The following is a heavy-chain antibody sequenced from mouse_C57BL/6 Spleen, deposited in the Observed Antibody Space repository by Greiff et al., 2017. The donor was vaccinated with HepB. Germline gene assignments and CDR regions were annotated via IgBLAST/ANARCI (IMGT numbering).Heavy chain of an antibody. V-gene: IGHV2-5*01. Sequence: VMLVESGPGLVQPSQSLSITCTVSGFSLTSYGVHWVRQSPGKGLEWLGVIWRGGSTDYNAAFMSRLSITKDNSKSQVFFKMNSLQADDTAIYYCAKNGDDGYYGAMDYWGQGTSVTVSS. J-gene: IGHJ4*01. D-gene: IGHD2-3*01. CDR2: IWRGGST. CDR3: AKNGDDGYYGAMDY. CDR1: GFSLTSYG.